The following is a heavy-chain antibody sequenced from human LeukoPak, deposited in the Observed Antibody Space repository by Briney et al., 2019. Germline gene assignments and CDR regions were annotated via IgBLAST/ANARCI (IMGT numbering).Heavy chain of an antibody. J-gene: IGHJ3*02. CDR3: ARKLSWEPDAFDI. V-gene: IGHV1-69*01. CDR1: GGTFSSYA. CDR2: IIPIFGTA. D-gene: IGHD1-26*01. Sequence: GSSVTVSCKASGGTFSSYAISWVRQAPGQGLEWVGGIIPIFGTANYAQKFQGRVTITADESTSTAHMELSSLRSEDTAVYYCARKLSWEPDAFDIWGQGTMVTVSS.